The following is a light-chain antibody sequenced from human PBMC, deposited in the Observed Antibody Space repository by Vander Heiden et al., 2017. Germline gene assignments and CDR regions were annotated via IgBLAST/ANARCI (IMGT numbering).Light chain of an antibody. CDR3: QQSYSTLYT. CDR1: QSISSY. J-gene: IGKJ2*01. Sequence: QMTQSPSSLSASVGDRVTITCRASQSISSYLNWYQQKPGKAPKLLIYAASSWQSGVPARFSGSGSGTDFTLTISSLQPEDFATYYCQQSYSTLYTFGQGTKLEIK. V-gene: IGKV1-39*01. CDR2: AAS.